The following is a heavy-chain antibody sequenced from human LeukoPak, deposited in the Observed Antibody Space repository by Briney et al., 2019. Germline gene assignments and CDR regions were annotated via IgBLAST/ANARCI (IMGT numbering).Heavy chain of an antibody. CDR2: MNPNSGNT. CDR3: ARVPIVVVPAANNWFDP. D-gene: IGHD2-2*01. J-gene: IGHJ5*02. Sequence: ASVKVSCKASGYTFTCYDINWVRQATGQGLEWMGWMNPNSGNTGYAQKFQGRVTMTRNTSISTAYMELSSLRSEDTAVYYCARVPIVVVPAANNWFDPWGQGTLVTVSS. CDR1: GYTFTCYD. V-gene: IGHV1-8*01.